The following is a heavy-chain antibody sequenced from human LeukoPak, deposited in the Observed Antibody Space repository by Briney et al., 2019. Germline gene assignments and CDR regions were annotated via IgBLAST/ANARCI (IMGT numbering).Heavy chain of an antibody. J-gene: IGHJ3*02. CDR2: INPNSGGT. D-gene: IGHD3-22*01. Sequence: ASVKVSCKAFGYTFTGYYMHWVRQAPGQGLEWMGWINPNSGGTNYAQKFHGRVTMTRDTSISTAYMEVSRLRSDDTAVYYCARDSFPSRYYEGAFDIWGQGTMVSVSS. CDR1: GYTFTGYY. V-gene: IGHV1-2*02. CDR3: ARDSFPSRYYEGAFDI.